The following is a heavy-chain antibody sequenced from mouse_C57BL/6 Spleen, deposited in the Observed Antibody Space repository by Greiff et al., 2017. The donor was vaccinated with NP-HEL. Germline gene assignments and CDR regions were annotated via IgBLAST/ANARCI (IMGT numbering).Heavy chain of an antibody. Sequence: VKLQQSGAELVKPGASVKISCKASGYAFSSYWMNWVKQRPGKGLEWIGQIYPGDGDTNYNGKFKGKATLTADKSSSTAYMQLSSLTSEDSAVYFCARAITTVVATKYFDVWGTGTTVTVSS. V-gene: IGHV1-80*01. CDR1: GYAFSSYW. D-gene: IGHD1-1*01. CDR3: ARAITTVVATKYFDV. J-gene: IGHJ1*03. CDR2: IYPGDGDT.